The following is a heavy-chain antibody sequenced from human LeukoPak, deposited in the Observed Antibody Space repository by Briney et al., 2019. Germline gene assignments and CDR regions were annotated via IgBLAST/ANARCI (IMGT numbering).Heavy chain of an antibody. Sequence: SETLSLTCAVYGGSFSGYYWSWIRQPPGKGLEWIGEINHSGSTNYNPSLKSRVTISVDTSKNQFSLKLSSVTAADTAAYYCARLRRAYYYDSSGSYPDYWGQGTLVTVSS. CDR1: GGSFSGYY. CDR3: ARLRRAYYYDSSGSYPDY. J-gene: IGHJ4*02. V-gene: IGHV4-34*01. D-gene: IGHD3-22*01. CDR2: INHSGST.